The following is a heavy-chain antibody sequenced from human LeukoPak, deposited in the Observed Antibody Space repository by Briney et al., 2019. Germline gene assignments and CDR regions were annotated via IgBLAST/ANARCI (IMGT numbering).Heavy chain of an antibody. D-gene: IGHD3-22*01. J-gene: IGHJ4*02. CDR3: ARDPTKGYYYDSSGARGYFDY. CDR1: GFTFSSYA. V-gene: IGHV3-30-3*01. CDR2: ISYDGSNK. Sequence: GGSLRLSCAASGFTFSSYAMPWVRQAPGKGLEWVAVISYDGSNKYYADSVKGRFTISRDNSKSTLYLQMNSLRAEDTAVYYCARDPTKGYYYDSSGARGYFDYWGQGTLVTVSS.